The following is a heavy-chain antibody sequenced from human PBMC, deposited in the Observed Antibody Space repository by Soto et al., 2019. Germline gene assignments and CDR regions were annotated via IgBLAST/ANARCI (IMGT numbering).Heavy chain of an antibody. Sequence: EVQLVQSGAEVKKPGESLKISCKGSGYSFANYWIGWVRQMPGKGLEWMGIIYPGGSDTTYSPSIQGQVTIAADKSNRTAYLQLSSPEAADPDKDECASAGSGWYKSFGHWGQGTLVTVSS. V-gene: IGHV5-51*03. CDR1: GYSFANYW. CDR3: ASAGSGWYKSFGH. J-gene: IGHJ1*01. D-gene: IGHD6-13*01. CDR2: IYPGGSDT.